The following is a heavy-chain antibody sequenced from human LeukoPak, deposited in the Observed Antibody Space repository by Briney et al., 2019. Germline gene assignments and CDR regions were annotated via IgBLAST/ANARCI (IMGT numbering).Heavy chain of an antibody. V-gene: IGHV1-18*01. CDR3: ARALAVTGRGPRDFDF. J-gene: IGHJ4*02. CDR1: NYTFTDYG. CDR2: VSAFNGHT. Sequence: ASVRVSCKASNYTFTDYGINWVRQAPGQGLEWVGWVSAFNGHTFYAQKFQGRITMTTDTSTSTAHMELRSLTSDDTAVYYCARALAVTGRGPRDFDFWGQGTLVTVSS. D-gene: IGHD6-19*01.